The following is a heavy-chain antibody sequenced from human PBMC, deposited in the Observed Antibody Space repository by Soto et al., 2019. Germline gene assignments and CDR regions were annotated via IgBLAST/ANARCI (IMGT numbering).Heavy chain of an antibody. CDR3: ATNPRGDYRIDY. CDR1: GGTFSSYT. Sequence: QVQLVQSGAEVKKPGSSVKVSCKASGGTFSSYTISWVRQAPGQGLEWMGRIIPILGIANYAQKFQGRVTITADKSTSTAYMELSSLRSEDTAVYYCATNPRGDYRIDYWGQGTLVTVSS. D-gene: IGHD4-17*01. J-gene: IGHJ4*02. V-gene: IGHV1-69*02. CDR2: IIPILGIA.